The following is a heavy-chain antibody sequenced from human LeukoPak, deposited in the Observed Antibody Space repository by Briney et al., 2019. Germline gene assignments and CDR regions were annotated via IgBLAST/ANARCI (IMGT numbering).Heavy chain of an antibody. Sequence: SETLSLTCTVSGGSISSYYWSWIRQPPGKGLEWIGYIYYSGSTNYNPSLKSRVTISVDTSKNQFSLKLSSVTAADTAVYYCARNGDYYGSGSDFNALGYWGQGTLVTVSS. CDR1: GGSISSYY. CDR2: IYYSGST. V-gene: IGHV4-59*01. J-gene: IGHJ4*02. CDR3: ARNGDYYGSGSDFNALGY. D-gene: IGHD3-10*01.